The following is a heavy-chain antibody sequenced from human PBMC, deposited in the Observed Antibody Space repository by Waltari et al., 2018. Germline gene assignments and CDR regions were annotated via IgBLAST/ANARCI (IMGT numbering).Heavy chain of an antibody. CDR3: ARDKGIAAAGTRRNWFDP. Sequence: QVQLQESGPGLVKPSETLSLTCAVSGYSISSGYYWGWIRQPPGKGLEWIGSIYRSGSTYYNPSLKSRVTISVDTSKNQFSLKLSSVTAADTAVYYCARDKGIAAAGTRRNWFDPWGQGTLVTVSS. V-gene: IGHV4-38-2*02. J-gene: IGHJ5*02. CDR1: GYSISSGYY. CDR2: IYRSGST. D-gene: IGHD6-13*01.